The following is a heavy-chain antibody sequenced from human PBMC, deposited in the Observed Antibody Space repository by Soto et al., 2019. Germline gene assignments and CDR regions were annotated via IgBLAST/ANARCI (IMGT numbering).Heavy chain of an antibody. CDR1: GYTFTGYY. CDR3: ARVSTGVYFDH. J-gene: IGHJ4*02. Sequence: QVQLVQSGAEVKKPGASVKVSCKASGYTFTGYYMHWVRQAPGQGLEWMGWINPNSGGPNYAQKFQGRVTMTRDTSCSTACVERGRLRSDDTAVCYCARVSTGVYFDHWGQGTLVTVSS. V-gene: IGHV1-2*02. CDR2: INPNSGGP. D-gene: IGHD3-10*01.